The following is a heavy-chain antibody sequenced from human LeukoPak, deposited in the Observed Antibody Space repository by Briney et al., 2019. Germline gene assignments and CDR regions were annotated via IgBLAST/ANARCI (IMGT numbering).Heavy chain of an antibody. J-gene: IGHJ4*02. D-gene: IGHD1-26*01. CDR3: AKDQRWESPHYLDS. CDR2: ISYDGSNK. CDR1: GFTFSSYG. Sequence: GGSLRLSCAASGFTFSSYGMHWVRQAPGKGLEWVAVISYDGSNKYYADSVKGRFTISRDNSKNTLYVQMNSLRDEDTALYYCAKDQRWESPHYLDSWGQGTLVTVSS. V-gene: IGHV3-30*18.